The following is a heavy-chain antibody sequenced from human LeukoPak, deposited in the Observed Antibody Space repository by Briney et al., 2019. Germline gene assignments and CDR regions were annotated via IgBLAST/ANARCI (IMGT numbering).Heavy chain of an antibody. CDR3: ARGHSSGSSDY. D-gene: IGHD6-19*01. CDR1: GYTFTSYD. CDR2: ISVYNGNT. V-gene: IGHV1-18*01. Sequence: ASVKVSCKASGYTFTSYDINWVRQAPGQGLEWMGWISVYNGNTNYAQKFQGRVTMTTDTSTSTAYMELRSLRSDDAAVYYCARGHSSGSSDYWGQGTLVTVSS. J-gene: IGHJ4*02.